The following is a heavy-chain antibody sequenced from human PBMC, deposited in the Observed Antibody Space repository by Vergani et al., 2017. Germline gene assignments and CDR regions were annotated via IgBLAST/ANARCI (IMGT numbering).Heavy chain of an antibody. Sequence: EVQLVQSGAEVKKPGESMKISCKGSGYSFTSYWIGWVRQMPGKGLEWMGIIYPGDYDTRYSPSFQGEVTITADKSISTAYLRWSSLKASDTAMDYCARSLIPGAHRRRSWFDPWGQGTLVTVSS. CDR3: ARSLIPGAHRRRSWFDP. V-gene: IGHV5-51*01. CDR2: IYPGDYDT. CDR1: GYSFTSYW. D-gene: IGHD1-14*01. J-gene: IGHJ5*02.